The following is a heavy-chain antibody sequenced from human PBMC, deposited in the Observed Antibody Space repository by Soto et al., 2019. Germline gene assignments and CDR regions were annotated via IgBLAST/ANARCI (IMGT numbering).Heavy chain of an antibody. V-gene: IGHV3-74*01. Sequence: EVQLVESGGGLVQPGGSLRLSCAASGFTLSTYWMHWVRQVPGKGLVWVSRISSGGTYTNYADSVKGRFTISRDSARNTLFLQMNYLTGEDTAVYYCPRTFADGMAGFGPWGQGTLVTVSS. CDR1: GFTLSTYW. J-gene: IGHJ5*02. D-gene: IGHD1-1*01. CDR2: ISSGGTYT. CDR3: PRTFADGMAGFGP.